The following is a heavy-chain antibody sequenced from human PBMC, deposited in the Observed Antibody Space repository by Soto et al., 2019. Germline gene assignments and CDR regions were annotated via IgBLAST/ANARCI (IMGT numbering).Heavy chain of an antibody. Sequence: VGSLRLSCAASGFTFSAYDMHWVRQTTGKGLEWVSAIGAADDPYYLGSVKGRFTISRENAKNSLYLQMNSLRAEDTAVYYCARAYSGRLPRRADYYFAMDVWGQGTTVTVSS. CDR3: ARAYSGRLPRRADYYFAMDV. J-gene: IGHJ6*02. D-gene: IGHD2-15*01. V-gene: IGHV3-13*05. CDR1: GFTFSAYD. CDR2: IGAADDP.